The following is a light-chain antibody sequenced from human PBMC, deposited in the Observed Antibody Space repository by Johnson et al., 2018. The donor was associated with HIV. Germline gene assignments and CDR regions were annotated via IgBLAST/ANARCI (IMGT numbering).Light chain of an antibody. CDR3: GTWDTSLSTGGV. V-gene: IGLV1-51*02. CDR1: SSDMGNYA. CDR2: ENN. J-gene: IGLJ1*01. Sequence: VLTQPPSVSAAPGQKVTISCSGSSSDMGNYAVSWYQQLPGTAPKLLIYENNKRPSGIPDRFSGSKSGTSATLGITGLPTGDEADYYCGTWDTSLSTGGVFGTGTKVTVI.